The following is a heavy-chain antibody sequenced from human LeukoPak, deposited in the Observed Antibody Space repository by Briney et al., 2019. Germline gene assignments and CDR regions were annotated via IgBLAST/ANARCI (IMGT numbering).Heavy chain of an antibody. CDR2: IYHSGST. J-gene: IGHJ4*02. V-gene: IGHV4-30-2*01. D-gene: IGHD2-15*01. Sequence: SETLSLTCAVSGGSISSGGYSWSWIRQPPGKGLEWIGYIYHSGSTYYNPSLKSRVTISVDRSKNQFSLKLSAVTAADTAVYYCARTGRYCSGGSCSFRGITYWGQGTLVTVSS. CDR3: ARTGRYCSGGSCSFRGITY. CDR1: GGSISSGGYS.